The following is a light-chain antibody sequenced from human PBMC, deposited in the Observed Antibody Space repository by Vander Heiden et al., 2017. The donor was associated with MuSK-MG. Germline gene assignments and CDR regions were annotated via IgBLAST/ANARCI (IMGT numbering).Light chain of an antibody. CDR3: QQYGSSRWT. J-gene: IGKJ1*01. CDR2: GAS. Sequence: EIVLTQSPGTLSLSPGERATLSCRASQSVSSSYLAWYQQKPGQAPRLLNDGASSRATGIPDRFSGSGSGTDFTLTISRLEPEDFAVYDCQQYGSSRWTFGQGTKLEIK. CDR1: QSVSSSY. V-gene: IGKV3-20*01.